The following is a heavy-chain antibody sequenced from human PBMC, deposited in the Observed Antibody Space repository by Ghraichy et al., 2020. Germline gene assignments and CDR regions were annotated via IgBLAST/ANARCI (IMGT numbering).Heavy chain of an antibody. CDR3: AKPRVDSSSWYFQD. D-gene: IGHD6-13*01. CDR1: GFRFSSYA. CDR2: ISGSGDNT. V-gene: IGHV3-23*01. J-gene: IGHJ1*01. Sequence: GESLNISCAASGFRFSSYAMSWVRQAPGKGLEWVSLISGSGDNTYYADSVKGRFTISRDNSKNTLYLQMNSLRDEDTAVYYCAKPRVDSSSWYFQDWGQGTLVIVSS.